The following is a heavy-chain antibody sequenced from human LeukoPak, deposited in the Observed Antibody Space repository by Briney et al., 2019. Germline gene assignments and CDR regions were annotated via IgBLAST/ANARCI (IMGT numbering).Heavy chain of an antibody. CDR2: ISAYNGNT. CDR3: ARDRGRGYYDSSGYLPD. J-gene: IGHJ4*02. CDR1: GYTFTSYG. Sequence: ASVKVSCKASGYTFTSYGISWVRQAPGQGLEWMGWISAYNGNTNYAQKLQGRVTMTTDTSTSTAYMELSRLRSDVTAVYYCARDRGRGYYDSSGYLPDWGQGTLVTVSS. V-gene: IGHV1-18*01. D-gene: IGHD3-22*01.